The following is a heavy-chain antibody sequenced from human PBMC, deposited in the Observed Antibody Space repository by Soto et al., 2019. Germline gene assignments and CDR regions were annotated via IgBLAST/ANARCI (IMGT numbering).Heavy chain of an antibody. V-gene: IGHV4-38-2*01. D-gene: IGHD3-10*01. CDR2: IHLGGTA. CDR3: ARPSPNFGAVDS. Sequence: SETLSLTCAVSGYSITSSSFWGWIRQPPGKGLEWIGSIHLGGTAYYDPSLKSRVTISVDTSRNEFSPKLSSVTAADTAVYYCARPSPNFGAVDSWGQGALVTVSS. CDR1: GYSITSSSF. J-gene: IGHJ4*02.